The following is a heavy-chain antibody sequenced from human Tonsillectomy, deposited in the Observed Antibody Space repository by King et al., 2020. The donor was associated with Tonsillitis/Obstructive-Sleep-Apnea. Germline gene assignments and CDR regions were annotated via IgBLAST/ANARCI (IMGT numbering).Heavy chain of an antibody. V-gene: IGHV3-33*01. J-gene: IGHJ4*02. CDR2: RWYDGSNK. CDR1: GFTFSSYG. Sequence: VQLVESGGGVVQPGRSLRLSCAASGFTFSSYGMHWVRQPPGKGLEWVAVRWYDGSNKYYADSGKGRFTISRDNSKNTLYLQMNSLRHEDTAVYYCARVAKGDLSHIDYWGQGTLVTVSP. D-gene: IGHD2-21*02. CDR3: ARVAKGDLSHIDY.